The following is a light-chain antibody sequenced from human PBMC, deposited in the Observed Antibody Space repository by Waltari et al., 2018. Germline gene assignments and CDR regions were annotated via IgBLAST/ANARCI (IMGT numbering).Light chain of an antibody. CDR3: RQYNNWRPWT. Sequence: ETVMTQSPATLFVSPGERATLSCRASQSVSRNLAWYQQKPGQAPRLLIYDASTRATGIPARFSGSGSDIEFTLTISSLQSEDSAVYYCRQYNNWRPWTFGQGTKVEIK. CDR1: QSVSRN. J-gene: IGKJ1*01. V-gene: IGKV3-15*01. CDR2: DAS.